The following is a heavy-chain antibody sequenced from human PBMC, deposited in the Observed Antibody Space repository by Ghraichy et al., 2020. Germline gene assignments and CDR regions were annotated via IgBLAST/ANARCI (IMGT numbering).Heavy chain of an antibody. J-gene: IGHJ4*02. Sequence: GESLNISCAASGFTFSGSAMHWVRQASGKGLEWVGRIRSKANSYATAYAASVKGRFTISRDDSKNTAYLQMNSLKTEDTAVYYCTRGGDGIDWGQGTLVTVSS. V-gene: IGHV3-73*01. CDR1: GFTFSGSA. CDR2: IRSKANSYAT. D-gene: IGHD1-1*01. CDR3: TRGGDGID.